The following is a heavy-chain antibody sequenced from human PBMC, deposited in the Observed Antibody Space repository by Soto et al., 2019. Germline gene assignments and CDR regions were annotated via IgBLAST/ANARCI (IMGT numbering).Heavy chain of an antibody. Sequence: QVQLVKSGAEVKKPGSSVKVSCKASGGTFSSYAISWVRQAPGQGLEWMGGIIPIFGTANYAQKFQGRVTITADESTSTAYMELSSLRSEDTAVYYCARVLPEYSSSWGWFDPWGQGTLVTVSS. CDR1: GGTFSSYA. J-gene: IGHJ5*02. D-gene: IGHD6-13*01. V-gene: IGHV1-69*01. CDR2: IIPIFGTA. CDR3: ARVLPEYSSSWGWFDP.